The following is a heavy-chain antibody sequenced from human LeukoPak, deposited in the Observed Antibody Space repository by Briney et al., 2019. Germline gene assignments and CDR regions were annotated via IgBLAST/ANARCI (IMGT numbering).Heavy chain of an antibody. J-gene: IGHJ4*02. Sequence: ASVKVSCKASGYTFTGYYMHWVRQAPGRGLEWMGWIDPNSGGTNYQGRVTMTRDTSISTAYMELSRLTSDDTAVYYCARVGHPTDIVAVPAARSDLGTFDYWGQGTLVTVSS. V-gene: IGHV1-2*02. CDR2: IDPNSGGT. CDR3: ARVGHPTDIVAVPAARSDLGTFDY. D-gene: IGHD2-2*01. CDR1: GYTFTGYY.